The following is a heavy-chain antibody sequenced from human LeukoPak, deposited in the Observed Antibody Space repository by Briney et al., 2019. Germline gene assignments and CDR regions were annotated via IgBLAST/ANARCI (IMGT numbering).Heavy chain of an antibody. D-gene: IGHD4-17*01. Sequence: GGSLRLSCAASVLTFSSYAMSWVRQAPGKGLEWVSAISGSGGSTYYADSVKGRFTISRDNSKNTLYLQMNSLRAEDTAVYYCAKQDYGDYVGFFDYWGQGTLVTVSS. V-gene: IGHV3-23*01. CDR3: AKQDYGDYVGFFDY. J-gene: IGHJ4*02. CDR1: VLTFSSYA. CDR2: ISGSGGST.